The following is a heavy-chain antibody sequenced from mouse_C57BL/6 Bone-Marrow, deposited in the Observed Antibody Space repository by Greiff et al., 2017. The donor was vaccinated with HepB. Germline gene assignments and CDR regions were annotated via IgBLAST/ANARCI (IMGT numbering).Heavy chain of an antibody. CDR3: ASSGWLGFAY. CDR2: IDPSDSYT. CDR1: GYTFTSYW. J-gene: IGHJ3*01. V-gene: IGHV1-59*01. Sequence: QVQLKQPGAELVRPGTSVKLSCKASGYTFTSYWMHWVKQRPGQGLEWIGVIDPSDSYTNYNQKFKGKATLTVDTSSSTAYMQLSSLTSEDAAVYDCASSGWLGFAYWGRGTGVTVSA. D-gene: IGHD2-3*01.